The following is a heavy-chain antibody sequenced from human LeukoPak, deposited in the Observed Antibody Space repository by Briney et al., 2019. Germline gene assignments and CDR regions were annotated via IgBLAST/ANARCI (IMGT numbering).Heavy chain of an antibody. CDR2: IYYSGST. Sequence: PSETLSLTCTVSGGSITSYYWSWIRQPPGKGLEWIGYIYYSGSTNYNPSLKSRVTISVDTSKNQFSLKLSSVTAADTAVYYCASTTTVTTRANSIDWFDPWGQGTLVTVSS. D-gene: IGHD4-17*01. V-gene: IGHV4-59*12. J-gene: IGHJ5*02. CDR1: GGSITSYY. CDR3: ASTTTVTTRANSIDWFDP.